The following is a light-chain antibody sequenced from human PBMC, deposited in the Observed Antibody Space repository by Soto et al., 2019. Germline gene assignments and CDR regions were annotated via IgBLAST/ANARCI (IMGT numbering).Light chain of an antibody. CDR2: GAS. Sequence: EIVLTQSPATLSLSPGERATLSCRASQSVSRYLAWYQQKPGQAPRLLIYGASTRATGIPARLSGSGSGTEFTLTISSLQSEDFAVYYCQQYNNWPPITFGQGTRLEIK. CDR3: QQYNNWPPIT. V-gene: IGKV3-15*01. J-gene: IGKJ5*01. CDR1: QSVSRY.